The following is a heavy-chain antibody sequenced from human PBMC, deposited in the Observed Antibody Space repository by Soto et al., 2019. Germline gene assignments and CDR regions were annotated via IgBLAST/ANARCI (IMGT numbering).Heavy chain of an antibody. J-gene: IGHJ4*02. CDR1: GGCFSGYY. V-gene: IGHV4-34*01. CDR3: ARVAGGCSGGSCYSLADC. D-gene: IGHD2-15*01. Sequence: SETLSFTCAVYGGCFSGYYWSWIRQPPGKGLEWIGEINHSGSTNYNPSLKSRVTISVDTSKNQFSLKLSSVTAADTAVYYCARVAGGCSGGSCYSLADCRGQGTLVTVSS. CDR2: INHSGST.